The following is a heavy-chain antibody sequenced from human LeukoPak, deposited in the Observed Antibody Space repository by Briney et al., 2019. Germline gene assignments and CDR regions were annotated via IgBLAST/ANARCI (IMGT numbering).Heavy chain of an antibody. CDR1: GYTFTNYY. D-gene: IGHD6-6*01. J-gene: IGHJ6*02. Sequence: ASVTVSCTASGYTFTNYYMHWVRQAPGQGLEWMGIIDPSGGSTSNAQRFQGRVTMTRDTSTSTVYMELSSLRSEDTAVYYCALAARYYYYGMDVWGQGTTVTVSS. CDR3: ALAARYYYYGMDV. CDR2: IDPSGGST. V-gene: IGHV1-46*01.